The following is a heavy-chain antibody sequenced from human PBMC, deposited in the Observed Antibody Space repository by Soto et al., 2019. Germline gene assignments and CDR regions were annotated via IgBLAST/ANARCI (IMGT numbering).Heavy chain of an antibody. J-gene: IGHJ4*02. V-gene: IGHV4-34*01. D-gene: IGHD4-17*01. CDR3: AREVFSGELDY. CDR2: INHSGST. CDR1: GGSFSGYY. Sequence: PSETLSLTCAVYGGSFSGYYWSWIRQPPGKGLEWIGEINHSGSTNYNPSLKSRVTISVDTSKNQFSLKLSSVTAADTAVYYCAREVFSGELDYWGQGTLVTVSS.